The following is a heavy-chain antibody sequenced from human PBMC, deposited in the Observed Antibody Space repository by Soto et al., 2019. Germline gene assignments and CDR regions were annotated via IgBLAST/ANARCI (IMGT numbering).Heavy chain of an antibody. J-gene: IGHJ6*02. CDR2: IYYSGST. Sequence: PSETLSLTCTVSGGSISSSSYYWGWIRQPPGKGLEWIGSIYYSGSTYYNPSLKSRVTISVDTSKSQFSLRLSSVTAADTAVYYCARGPTVGYYYYGMDVWGQGTTVTVSS. D-gene: IGHD4-4*01. CDR3: ARGPTVGYYYYGMDV. V-gene: IGHV4-39*07. CDR1: GGSISSSSYY.